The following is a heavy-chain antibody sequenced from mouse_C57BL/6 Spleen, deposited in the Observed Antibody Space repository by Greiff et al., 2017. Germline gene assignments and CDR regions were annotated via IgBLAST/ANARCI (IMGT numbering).Heavy chain of an antibody. D-gene: IGHD1-1*01. Sequence: VQLQQSGAELVRPGPSVKVSCKASGYAFTNYLIEWVKQRPQQGLVWIGVIDPGSGGTNYNEKFKGKVTLTADKSSSTAYMQFSSLTSEDPAVYFGANSVVPYALDYWGQGTSVTVSS. CDR1: GYAFTNYL. CDR3: ANSVVPYALDY. V-gene: IGHV1-54*01. CDR2: IDPGSGGT. J-gene: IGHJ4*01.